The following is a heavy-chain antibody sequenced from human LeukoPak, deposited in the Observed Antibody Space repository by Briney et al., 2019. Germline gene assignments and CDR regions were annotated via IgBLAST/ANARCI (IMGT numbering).Heavy chain of an antibody. CDR2: ISYDGSNK. CDR3: ARDYGDYAC. D-gene: IGHD4-17*01. V-gene: IGHV3-30*04. J-gene: IGHJ4*02. Sequence: PGGSLRLSCAASGFTFSSYAMHWVRQAPGKGLEWVAVISYDGSNKYYADSVKGRFTISRDNSKNTLYLQMNSLRAEDTAVYYCARDYGDYACWGQGNLVTVSS. CDR1: GFTFSSYA.